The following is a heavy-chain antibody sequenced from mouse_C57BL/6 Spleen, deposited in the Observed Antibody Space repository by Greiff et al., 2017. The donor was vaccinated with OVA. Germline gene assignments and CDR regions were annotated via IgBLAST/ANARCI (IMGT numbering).Heavy chain of an antibody. CDR2: ISSGSSTI. CDR3: ARGYYGSRTLYWYFDV. Sequence: EVKLVESGGGLVTPGGSLKLSCAASGFTFSDYGMHWVRQAPEKGLEWVAYISSGSSTIYYADTVKGRFTISRDNAKNTLFLQMTSLRSEDTAMYYCARGYYGSRTLYWYFDVWGTGTTVTVSS. D-gene: IGHD1-1*01. CDR1: GFTFSDYG. V-gene: IGHV5-17*01. J-gene: IGHJ1*03.